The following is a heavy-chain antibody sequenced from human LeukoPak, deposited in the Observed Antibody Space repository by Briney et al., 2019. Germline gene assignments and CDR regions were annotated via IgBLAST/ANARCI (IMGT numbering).Heavy chain of an antibody. Sequence: GGSLRLSCAASGFTFSSYGMHWVRQAPGKGLEWVAVIWYDGSNKYYADSVKGRFTISRDNSKNTLYLQMNSLRAEDTAVYYCPKGGYSYGYGFSDYWGQGTLVTISS. D-gene: IGHD5-18*01. J-gene: IGHJ4*02. CDR1: GFTFSSYG. V-gene: IGHV3-33*06. CDR2: IWYDGSNK. CDR3: PKGGYSYGYGFSDY.